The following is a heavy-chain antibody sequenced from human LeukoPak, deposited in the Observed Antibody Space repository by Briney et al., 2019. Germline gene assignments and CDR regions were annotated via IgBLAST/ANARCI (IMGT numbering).Heavy chain of an antibody. Sequence: GGSLRLSCTASGFTFGDYAMSWVRQAPGKGLEWVAVISYDGSNKYYADSVKGRFTISRDNSKNTLYLQMNSLRAEDTAVYYCAKDYYGSGNWFDPWGQGTLVTVSS. CDR2: ISYDGSNK. D-gene: IGHD3-10*01. CDR1: GFTFGDYA. V-gene: IGHV3-30*04. CDR3: AKDYYGSGNWFDP. J-gene: IGHJ5*02.